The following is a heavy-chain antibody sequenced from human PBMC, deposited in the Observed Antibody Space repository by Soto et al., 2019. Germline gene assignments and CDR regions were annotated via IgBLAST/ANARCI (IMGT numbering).Heavy chain of an antibody. Sequence: ASVKVSCKASGYTFTSYGISWVRQAPGQGLEWMGWISAYNGNTKYSQKLQGRVTMTRDTSASTAYMELSSLRSEDTAVYYFARDDPYYDILTGPQSNYYYYGMDVWGQGTTVTVSS. CDR1: GYTFTSYG. J-gene: IGHJ6*02. D-gene: IGHD3-9*01. V-gene: IGHV1-18*01. CDR3: ARDDPYYDILTGPQSNYYYYGMDV. CDR2: ISAYNGNT.